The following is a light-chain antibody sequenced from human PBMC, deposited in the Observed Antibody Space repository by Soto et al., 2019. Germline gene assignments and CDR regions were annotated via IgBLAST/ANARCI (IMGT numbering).Light chain of an antibody. Sequence: QSALTQPASVSGSPGQSITISCTGTSSDVGGYNYVSWYQQHPGKAPKVMIYEVSNRPSGVSNRFSGSKSGNTASLPISGLQAEDEADYYCSSYTTISTLYVFGTGTKLTVL. CDR2: EVS. J-gene: IGLJ1*01. CDR3: SSYTTISTLYV. V-gene: IGLV2-14*01. CDR1: SSDVGGYNY.